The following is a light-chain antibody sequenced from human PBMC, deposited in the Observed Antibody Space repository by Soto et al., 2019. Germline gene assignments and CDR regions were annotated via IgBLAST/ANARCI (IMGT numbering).Light chain of an antibody. CDR3: QQFNIYPIT. Sequence: AIQVTQSPSSLSASVGDRVTITCRASQDIRGALAWYQQKPGKAPKLLIYDVSTVQSGVPSRFSVRGSGTEFTLTITSLQPEDFATYYCQQFNIYPITFGQGTRLDI. J-gene: IGKJ5*01. V-gene: IGKV1-13*02. CDR1: QDIRGA. CDR2: DVS.